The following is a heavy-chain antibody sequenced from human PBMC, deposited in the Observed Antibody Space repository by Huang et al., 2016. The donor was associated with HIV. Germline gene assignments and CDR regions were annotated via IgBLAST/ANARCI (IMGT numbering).Heavy chain of an antibody. CDR3: ARDVRYLHSHYYGMDV. J-gene: IGHJ6*02. Sequence: EQLMQSGAEVMKPGASVKISCKASGQTFTKYYVHWVRQAPGQGLGWVGIISPSGDVTSPAQNFRGRLTMTRDAATNTAYMELSSLTSADTAIYYCARDVRYLHSHYYGMDVWGQGTTVIVSS. V-gene: IGHV1-46*01. CDR2: ISPSGDVT. D-gene: IGHD5-18*01. CDR1: GQTFTKYY.